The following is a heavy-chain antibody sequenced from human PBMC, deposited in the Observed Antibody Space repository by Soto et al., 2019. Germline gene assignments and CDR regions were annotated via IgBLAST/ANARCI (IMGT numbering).Heavy chain of an antibody. J-gene: IGHJ4*02. D-gene: IGHD3-22*01. CDR2: IYPGDSDT. CDR1: GYSFTSYW. V-gene: IGHV5-51*01. CDR3: ARHIISGYYDSSGYEGGYFDY. Sequence: PGESLKISCKGSGYSFTSYWIGWVRQMPGKGLEWMGIIYPGDSDTRYSPSFQGQVTISADKSISTAYLQWSSLKASDTAMYYCARHIISGYYDSSGYEGGYFDYWGQGTLVTVSS.